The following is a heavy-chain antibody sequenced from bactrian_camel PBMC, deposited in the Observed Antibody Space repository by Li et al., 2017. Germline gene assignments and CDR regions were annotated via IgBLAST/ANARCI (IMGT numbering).Heavy chain of an antibody. V-gene: IGHV3S1*01. CDR2: IDTGDGTA. CDR3: AAEGCGSGQPWHVAQAYNH. J-gene: IGHJ4*01. Sequence: HVQLVESGGASVQAGGSLRLSCAASGYAYSSYCMGWFRQVPAKELEVVASIDTGDGTASYHDSVKGRFTVSLDKAEQTLYLEMNGLKPEDTAMYYCAAEGCGSGQPWHVAQAYNHRGRGTQVTVS. D-gene: IGHD3*01. CDR1: GYAYSSYC.